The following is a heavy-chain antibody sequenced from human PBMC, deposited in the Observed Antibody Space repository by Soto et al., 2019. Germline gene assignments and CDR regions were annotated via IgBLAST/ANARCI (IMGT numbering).Heavy chain of an antibody. V-gene: IGHV4-31*03. D-gene: IGHD6-13*01. CDR1: GGCINSANYY. CDR2: ISYSGTT. J-gene: IGHJ5*02. Sequence: QVQLQESGPGLVKPSQTLSLTCTVSGGCINSANYYWNWIRQHPGKGLEWIGYISYSGTTSYNPSHKSRVTMTVDTSNNQFSLKLSSVTAAYTAVYYCARLSITATGGWFDPWGQGTLVTVSS. CDR3: ARLSITATGGWFDP.